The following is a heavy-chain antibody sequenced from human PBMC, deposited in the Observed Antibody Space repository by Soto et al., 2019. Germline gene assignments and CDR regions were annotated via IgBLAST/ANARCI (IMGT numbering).Heavy chain of an antibody. J-gene: IGHJ4*02. Sequence: EVQLLESGGGLVQPGGSLRLSCAASGFTFSSYAMTWVRQATGKGLEWASAISANGASTYYADSVKGRFTISRDSSKNKLILQMNSLRAEDTAVYYCAKRGSGWYYFDYWGQGTLVTVSS. CDR3: AKRGSGWYYFDY. V-gene: IGHV3-23*01. CDR1: GFTFSSYA. D-gene: IGHD6-19*01. CDR2: ISANGAST.